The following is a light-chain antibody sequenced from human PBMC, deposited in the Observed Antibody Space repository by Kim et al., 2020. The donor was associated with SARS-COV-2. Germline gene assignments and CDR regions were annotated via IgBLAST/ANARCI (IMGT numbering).Light chain of an antibody. J-gene: IGLJ2*01. CDR2: YDN. V-gene: IGLV3-21*04. Sequence: SYELTQPPSVSVVPGKTARITCGGNNIGSKSVHWYQQKPGQAPVLVIYYDNDRPSGIPERFSGSNSGNTATLSISRVEAGDEADYYCQVWDSSSDHVVFGGGTQLTVL. CDR1: NIGSKS. CDR3: QVWDSSSDHVV.